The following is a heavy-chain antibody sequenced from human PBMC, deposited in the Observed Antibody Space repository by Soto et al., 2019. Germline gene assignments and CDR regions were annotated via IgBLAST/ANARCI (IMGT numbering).Heavy chain of an antibody. CDR1: GYSFTSYW. D-gene: IGHD3-22*01. CDR2: IYPGDSDT. Sequence: GESLKISCKGSGYSFTSYWIGWVRQMPGKGLEWMGIIYPGDSDTRYSPSSQGQVTISADKSISTAYLQWSSLKASDTAMYYCARQVKAHYYDSSGYYYWGQGTLVTVSS. CDR3: ARQVKAHYYDSSGYYY. V-gene: IGHV5-51*01. J-gene: IGHJ4*02.